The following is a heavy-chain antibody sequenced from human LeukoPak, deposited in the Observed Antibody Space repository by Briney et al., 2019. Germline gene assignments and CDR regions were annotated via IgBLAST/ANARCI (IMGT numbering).Heavy chain of an antibody. D-gene: IGHD6-13*01. CDR3: ATAVAAGWFDP. J-gene: IGHJ5*02. V-gene: IGHV3-7*01. CDR1: GFTFSSYW. CDR2: IKEDGSEK. Sequence: GGSLRLSCAASGFTFSSYWMSWVRQAPGKGLEWVANIKEDGSEKYYVDSVKGRFTISRDNAKNSLYLQMNNLRAEDTALYPCATAVAAGWFDPWGQGTLVTVSS.